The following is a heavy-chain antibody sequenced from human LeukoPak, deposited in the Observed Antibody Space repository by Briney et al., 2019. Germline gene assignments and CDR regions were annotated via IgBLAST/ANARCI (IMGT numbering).Heavy chain of an antibody. V-gene: IGHV3-15*01. CDR2: IKSKTDGGTT. CDR3: TSQYFDY. Sequence: GGSLRLSCAASEFTFSNAWMNWVRQGPGKGLEWVGRIKSKTDGGTTDYAAPVEGRFTISRDDSKNTVYLQMNSLKTDDTAVYYCTSQYFDYWGQGPLVGVSS. CDR1: EFTFSNAW. J-gene: IGHJ4*02.